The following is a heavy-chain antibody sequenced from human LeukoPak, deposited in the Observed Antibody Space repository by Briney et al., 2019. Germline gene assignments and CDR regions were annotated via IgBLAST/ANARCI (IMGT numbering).Heavy chain of an antibody. Sequence: ASVKVSCKASGYTFSGYYMNWVRQAPGQGLEWMGWINPNSGGTNYAQKLQGRVTMSRDTAIRTAYMEVSRLRADDTGVYYCARGGYYDSSGYYYPFDYWGQGTLVTVSS. J-gene: IGHJ4*02. V-gene: IGHV1-2*02. D-gene: IGHD3-22*01. CDR3: ARGGYYDSSGYYYPFDY. CDR2: INPNSGGT. CDR1: GYTFSGYY.